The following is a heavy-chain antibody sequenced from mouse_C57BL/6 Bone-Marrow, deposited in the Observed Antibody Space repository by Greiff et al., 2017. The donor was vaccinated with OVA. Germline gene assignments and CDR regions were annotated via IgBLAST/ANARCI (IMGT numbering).Heavy chain of an antibody. CDR1: GFTFSSYA. CDR2: ISDGGSYT. V-gene: IGHV5-4*01. D-gene: IGHD3-3*01. J-gene: IGHJ4*01. Sequence: EVKLMESGGGLVKPGGSLKLSCAASGFTFSSYAMSWVRQTPEKRLEWVATISDGGSYTYYPDNVKGRFTISRDNAKNNLYLQMSHLKSEDTAMYYCARENLSCPGYAMDYWGQGTSVTVSS. CDR3: ARENLSCPGYAMDY.